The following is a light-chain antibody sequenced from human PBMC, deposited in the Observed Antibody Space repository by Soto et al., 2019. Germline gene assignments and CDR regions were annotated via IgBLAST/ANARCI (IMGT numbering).Light chain of an antibody. CDR2: GVS. V-gene: IGKV3-15*01. CDR1: QNVNFN. J-gene: IGKJ1*01. CDR3: QQYNNWPPWT. Sequence: EIVMTQSPATLSVSPGERATLSCRASQNVNFNVAWYQQKPGQAPSLLISGVSTRASGVPPRFSGSGSGTEFTLTISGLQSEDFAIYYCQQYNNWPPWTFGQGTKVEIK.